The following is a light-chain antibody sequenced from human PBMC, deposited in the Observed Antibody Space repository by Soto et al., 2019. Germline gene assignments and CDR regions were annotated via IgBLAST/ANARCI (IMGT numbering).Light chain of an antibody. J-gene: IGKJ5*01. CDR3: QQYAGPPTT. Sequence: EIVLTQSPGTLSLSPGDSATLSCRASQTVSNNYLAWCQQKPGQAPRVIMYGASRRATGIPDRFSGGGSGTDFTLTISRLEPEDFAVYVCQQYAGPPTTVGQGTRREIK. CDR1: QTVSNNY. V-gene: IGKV3-20*01. CDR2: GAS.